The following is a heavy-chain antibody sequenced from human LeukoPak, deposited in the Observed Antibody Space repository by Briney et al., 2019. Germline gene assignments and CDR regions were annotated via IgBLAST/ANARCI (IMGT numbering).Heavy chain of an antibody. V-gene: IGHV3-53*01. CDR3: ARPTPYYYYGMDV. CDR1: GFTVSSNY. J-gene: IGHJ6*02. CDR2: IYSGGRT. Sequence: PGGSLRLSCAASGFTVSSNYMSWVRQAPGKGLEWVSVIYSGGRTYYADSVKGRFSISRENSKNTLYLQMNSLRAEDTAVYYCARPTPYYYYGMDVWGQGTRVTVSS.